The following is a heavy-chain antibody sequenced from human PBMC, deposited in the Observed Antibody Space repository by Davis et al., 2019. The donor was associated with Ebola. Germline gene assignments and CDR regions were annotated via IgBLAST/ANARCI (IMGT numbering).Heavy chain of an antibody. CDR2: VNHVGYT. CDR1: GGSFNGYV. D-gene: IGHD4-17*01. CDR3: ARATLTSVSDSGLGYNYFAP. Sequence: MPSETLSLTCSVSGGSFNGYVWSWVRQSPGKGLEWLGEVNHVGYTKYNPSLKSRVTISVDTSRNRFSLRLNSVTAADTAVYYCARATLTSVSDSGLGYNYFAPWGQGTLVTVSS. J-gene: IGHJ5*02. V-gene: IGHV4-34*01.